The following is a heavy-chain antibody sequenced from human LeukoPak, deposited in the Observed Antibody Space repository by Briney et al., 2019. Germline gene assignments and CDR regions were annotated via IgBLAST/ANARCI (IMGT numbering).Heavy chain of an antibody. CDR1: GFTFSDYY. V-gene: IGHV4-34*01. CDR2: INHSGST. CDR3: ARGRYCSSTSCYMLDY. J-gene: IGHJ4*02. D-gene: IGHD2-2*01. Sequence: NPGGSLRLSCAASGFTFSDYYMSWIRQPPGKGLEWIGEINHSGSTNYNPSLKSRVTISVDTSKNQFSLKLSSVTAADTAVYYCARGRYCSSTSCYMLDYWGQGTLVTVSS.